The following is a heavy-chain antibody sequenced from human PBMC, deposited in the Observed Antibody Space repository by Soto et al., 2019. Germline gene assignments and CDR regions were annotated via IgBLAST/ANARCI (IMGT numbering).Heavy chain of an antibody. J-gene: IGHJ5*02. CDR1: GFTFSSYA. Sequence: PGGSLRLSCAASGFTFSSYAMHWVRQAPGKGLEWVAVISYDGSNKYYADSVKGRFTISRDNSKNTLYLQMNSLRAEDTAVYYCARDSHSSGYYWNWFDPWGQGTLVTVSS. CDR3: ARDSHSSGYYWNWFDP. V-gene: IGHV3-30-3*01. CDR2: ISYDGSNK. D-gene: IGHD3-22*01.